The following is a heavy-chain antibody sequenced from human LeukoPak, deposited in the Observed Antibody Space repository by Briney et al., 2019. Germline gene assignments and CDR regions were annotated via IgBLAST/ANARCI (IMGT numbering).Heavy chain of an antibody. CDR1: GDSIISDVYY. CDR2: IGTSGGT. CDR3: ARWNREIRWYDP. Sequence: SQTLSLTCTLSGDSIISDVYYWSWIRQPAGRGLWWIGRIGTSGGTNYNPSLKSRLTISLDTSKNEFSLTVSSVTAADTAVYYCARWNREIRWYDPWGQGTLVTVSS. V-gene: IGHV4-61*02. D-gene: IGHD1-1*01. J-gene: IGHJ5*02.